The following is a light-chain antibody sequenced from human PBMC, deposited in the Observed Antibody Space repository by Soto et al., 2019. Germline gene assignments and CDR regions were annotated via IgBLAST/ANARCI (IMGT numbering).Light chain of an antibody. CDR1: QSVLYSSNNKNY. CDR2: WAS. Sequence: DIVMTQSPDSLGVSLGKRATINCKSSQSVLYSSNNKNYLAWYQQKPGQPPKLLIYWASTRDSGVPDRFSGSGSGTDFTLTISSLQAEDVAVYYCQQYYSTPRTFGQGTKVELK. V-gene: IGKV4-1*01. CDR3: QQYYSTPRT. J-gene: IGKJ1*01.